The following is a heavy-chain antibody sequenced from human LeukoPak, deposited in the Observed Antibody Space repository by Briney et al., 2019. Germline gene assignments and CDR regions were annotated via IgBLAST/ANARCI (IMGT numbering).Heavy chain of an antibody. CDR2: ISYDGSNK. Sequence: GGSLRLSCAASGFTFSSFAMHWVRQAPGKGLEWVAVISYDGSNKYYADSVKGRFTISGDNSKNTLYLQMNSLRAEDTAVYYCAREQVVVVTATPRYYGMDVWGQGTTVTVSS. V-gene: IGHV3-30-3*01. D-gene: IGHD2-15*01. CDR3: AREQVVVVTATPRYYGMDV. J-gene: IGHJ6*02. CDR1: GFTFSSFA.